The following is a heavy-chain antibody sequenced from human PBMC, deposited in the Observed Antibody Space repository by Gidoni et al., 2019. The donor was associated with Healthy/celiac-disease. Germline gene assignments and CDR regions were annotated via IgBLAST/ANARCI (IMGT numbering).Heavy chain of an antibody. V-gene: IGHV3-23*01. D-gene: IGHD1-1*01. J-gene: IGHJ4*02. CDR2: ISGSGGSK. CDR1: GFTFSSYA. Sequence: EVQLLESGGGLVQPGGSLRLSCAASGFTFSSYAMSWVRQAPGKGLEWVSAISGSGGSKYYADSVKGRFTISRDNSKNTLYLQMNSLRAEDTAVYYCANRDREVEFSGSKTGTTYGNFDYWGQGTLVTVSS. CDR3: ANRDREVEFSGSKTGTTYGNFDY.